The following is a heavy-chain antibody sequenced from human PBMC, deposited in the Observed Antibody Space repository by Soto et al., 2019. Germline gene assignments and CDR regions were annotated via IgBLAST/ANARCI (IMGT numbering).Heavy chain of an antibody. CDR3: ARKDYYGSGTYHFDY. CDR2: INAAHGDT. D-gene: IGHD3-10*01. CDR1: GYTFSTFP. V-gene: IGHV1-3*01. Sequence: ASVKVSCKASGYTFSTFPMHWVRQAPGQNLEWMGWINAAHGDTGYSQNFQGRVTITRDTTASTAYMELSGLRSEDTAVYFCARKDYYGSGTYHFDYWGQGTLVTVS. J-gene: IGHJ4*02.